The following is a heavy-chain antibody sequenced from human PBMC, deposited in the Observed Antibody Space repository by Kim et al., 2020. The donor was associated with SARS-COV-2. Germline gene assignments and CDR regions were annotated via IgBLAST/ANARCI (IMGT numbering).Heavy chain of an antibody. CDR1: GGTFSSYA. V-gene: IGHV1-69*13. J-gene: IGHJ6*02. CDR2: IIPIFGTA. Sequence: SVKVSCKASGGTFSSYAISWVRQAPGQGLEWMGGIIPIFGTANYAQKFQGRVTITADESTSTAYMELSSLRSEDTAVYYCARGSVAAAGRYYYYGMDVWGQGTTVTVSS. D-gene: IGHD6-13*01. CDR3: ARGSVAAAGRYYYYGMDV.